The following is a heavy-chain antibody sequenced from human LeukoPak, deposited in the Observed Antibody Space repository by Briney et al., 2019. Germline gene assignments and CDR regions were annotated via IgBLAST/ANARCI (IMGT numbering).Heavy chain of an antibody. CDR1: GFTFSSYG. J-gene: IGHJ4*02. CDR2: IRYDGSNK. Sequence: PGGSLRLSCAASGFTFSSYGMHWVRQAPGKGLEWVAFIRYDGSNKYYADSVKGRFTISRDNSKNTLYLQMNSLRAEDTAVYYCARLTYSSSWYPDYWGQGTLVTVSP. CDR3: ARLTYSSSWYPDY. V-gene: IGHV3-30*02. D-gene: IGHD6-13*01.